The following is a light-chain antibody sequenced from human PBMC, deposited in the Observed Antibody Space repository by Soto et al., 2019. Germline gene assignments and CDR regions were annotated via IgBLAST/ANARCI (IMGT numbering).Light chain of an antibody. CDR2: RTN. CDR3: VLYMGSGIRV. J-gene: IGLJ3*02. V-gene: IGLV8-61*01. CDR1: SGSVSTSYY. Sequence: QAVVTQEPSFSVSPGGTVTLTCGLSSGSVSTSYYPSWYQQTPGQAPRTLIFRTNTRASGVPDRCSGSILGNKAALTITGAQADDESDYYCVLYMGSGIRVFGGGTKLTVL.